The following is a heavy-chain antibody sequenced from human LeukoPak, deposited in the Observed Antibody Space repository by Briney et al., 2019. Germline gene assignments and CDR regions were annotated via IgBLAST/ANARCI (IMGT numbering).Heavy chain of an antibody. CDR2: IYYSGST. Sequence: SETLSLTCTVSGGSISSYYWSRIRQRPGKGLEWIGYIYYSGSTNYNPSLKSRVTISVDTSKNQFSLKLSSVTAADTAVYYCARGRGGDYYGMDVWGQGTTVTVSS. D-gene: IGHD2-15*01. J-gene: IGHJ6*02. CDR3: ARGRGGDYYGMDV. V-gene: IGHV4-59*08. CDR1: GGSISSYY.